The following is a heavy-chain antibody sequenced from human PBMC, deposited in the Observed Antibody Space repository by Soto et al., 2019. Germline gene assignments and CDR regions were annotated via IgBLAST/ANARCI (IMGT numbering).Heavy chain of an antibody. J-gene: IGHJ4*02. CDR1: GGTFSSYA. D-gene: IGHD3-10*01. V-gene: IGHV1-69*13. CDR2: IIPIFGTA. CDR3: ARDSGSYYYPFDY. Sequence: SVKVSCKASGGTFSSYAISWVRQAPGQGLEWMGGIIPIFGTANYAQKFQGRVTITADESTSTAYMELSSLRSEDTAVYYCARDSGSYYYPFDYWGQGTLVTVSS.